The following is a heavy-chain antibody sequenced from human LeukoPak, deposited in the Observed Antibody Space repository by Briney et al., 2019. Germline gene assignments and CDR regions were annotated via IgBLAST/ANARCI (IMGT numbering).Heavy chain of an antibody. CDR2: IWYDGSNK. CDR3: ARTPVSYSGSYFDY. D-gene: IGHD1-26*01. Sequence: GRSLRLSCAASGFTISSYGMHWVRRAPGKGLESVTVIWYDGSNKYYADSVRGRFTISRDNSKNTLYMQMNSLRAEDTAVYYCARTPVSYSGSYFDYWGQGTLVTVSS. CDR1: GFTISSYG. V-gene: IGHV3-33*01. J-gene: IGHJ4*02.